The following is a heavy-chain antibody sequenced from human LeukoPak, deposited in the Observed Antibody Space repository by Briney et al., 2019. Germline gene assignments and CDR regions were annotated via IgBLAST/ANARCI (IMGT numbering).Heavy chain of an antibody. CDR2: VYYSGST. CDR3: ARVVVVDSLAFDI. CDR1: GGSISSYY. V-gene: IGHV4-59*12. J-gene: IGHJ3*02. Sequence: SETLSLTCTVSGGSISSYYWSWIRQPPGKGLEWIGYVYYSGSTNYSPSLKSRVTISVDTSKNQFSLKLSSVTAADTAVYYCARVVVVDSLAFDIWGQGTMVTVSS. D-gene: IGHD2-21*01.